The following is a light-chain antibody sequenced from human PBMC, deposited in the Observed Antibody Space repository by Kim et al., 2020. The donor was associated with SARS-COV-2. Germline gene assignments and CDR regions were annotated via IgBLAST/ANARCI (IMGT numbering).Light chain of an antibody. CDR3: CSYAGSHTWV. CDR2: DVS. CDR1: SSDVGGYNY. J-gene: IGLJ3*02. V-gene: IGLV2-11*03. Sequence: QSVTIPCTESSSDVGGYNYVSWYQQHPGKAPKVMIYDVSKRPPGVPDRLSGSKSGNSASLTISGLQAEDEADYYCCSYAGSHTWVFGGGTQLTVL.